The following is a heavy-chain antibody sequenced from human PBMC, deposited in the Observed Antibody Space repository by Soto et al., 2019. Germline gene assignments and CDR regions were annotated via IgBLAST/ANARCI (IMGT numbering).Heavy chain of an antibody. CDR1: GFTFSSYA. CDR3: ATTLGYDMLTGYYNVFDY. V-gene: IGHV3-23*01. CDR2: ISGSGGST. J-gene: IGHJ4*02. D-gene: IGHD3-9*01. Sequence: EVQLLESGGGLVQPGGSLRLSCAASGFTFSSYAMSWVRQAPGKGLEWVSAISGSGGSTYYADSGKGRSTISRDNSKNTLYMRMNSLRDEDTAVYYCATTLGYDMLTGYYNVFDYWGQGTLVTVSS.